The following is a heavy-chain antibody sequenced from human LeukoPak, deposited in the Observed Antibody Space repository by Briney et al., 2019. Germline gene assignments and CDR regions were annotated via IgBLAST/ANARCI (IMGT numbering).Heavy chain of an antibody. CDR1: GFTFSSYA. CDR2: ISYDGSNK. D-gene: IGHD1-7*01. V-gene: IGHV3-30*04. J-gene: IGHJ4*02. Sequence: PGGSLRLSCAASGFTFSSYAMHWVRQAPGKGLEWVAVISYDGSNKYYADSVKGRFTISRDNSKNTLYLQMNSLRAEDTAVYYCAKDIHPPIGITGTNDFDYWGQGTLVTVSS. CDR3: AKDIHPPIGITGTNDFDY.